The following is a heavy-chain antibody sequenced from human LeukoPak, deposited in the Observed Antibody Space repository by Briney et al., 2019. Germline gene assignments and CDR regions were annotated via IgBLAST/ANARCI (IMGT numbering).Heavy chain of an antibody. CDR3: ASVCSSTSCYSKGLVDY. V-gene: IGHV3-21*01. Sequence: GGSLRLSCAASGYTFRHYSVNWVRHTPGKGLEWVSSISSSSDYIHYADSVRGRFTVSRDNTKSSLYLQMNSLRGEDTAVYYCASVCSSTSCYSKGLVDYWGQGTLVTVSS. CDR1: GYTFRHYS. D-gene: IGHD2-2*01. CDR2: ISSSSDYI. J-gene: IGHJ4*02.